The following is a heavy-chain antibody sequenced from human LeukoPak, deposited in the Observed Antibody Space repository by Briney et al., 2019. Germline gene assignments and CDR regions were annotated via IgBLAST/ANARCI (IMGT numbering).Heavy chain of an antibody. CDR1: GFTFSSYG. D-gene: IGHD3-16*01. V-gene: IGHV3-30*03. Sequence: GGSLRLSCAASGFTFSSYGMHWVRQAPGKGLEWVAVISYDGSNKYYADSVKGRFTISRDNSKNTLYLQMNSLRAEDTAVYYCARIPGGYYYAMDVWGQGTTVTVSS. CDR2: ISYDGSNK. J-gene: IGHJ6*02. CDR3: ARIPGGYYYAMDV.